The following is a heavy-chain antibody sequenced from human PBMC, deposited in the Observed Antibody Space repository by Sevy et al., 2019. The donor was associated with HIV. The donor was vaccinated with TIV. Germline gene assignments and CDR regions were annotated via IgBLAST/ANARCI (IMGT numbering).Heavy chain of an antibody. J-gene: IGHJ3*01. CDR1: GFPFSDAW. Sequence: GGSLRLSCAASGFPFSDAWMNWVRQAPGKGLEWVGLIKNENEGCKSDYAAPVKGRFTISRDDSKNTVFLQMSSLMTEDTAIYYCTTDLGYGTTWVRAFDRWGQGTMVTVSS. CDR3: TTDLGYGTTWVRAFDR. D-gene: IGHD1-7*01. CDR2: IKNENEGCKS. V-gene: IGHV3-15*01.